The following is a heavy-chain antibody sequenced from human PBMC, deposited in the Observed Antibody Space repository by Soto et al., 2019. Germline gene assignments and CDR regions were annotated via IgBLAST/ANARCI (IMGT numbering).Heavy chain of an antibody. CDR1: GFTFEDFA. CDR3: VKDIGPFSQGQTGFES. Sequence: EVQLVESGGGLVQPDRSLRLSCAASGFTFEDFAMHWVRQGPGEGLERVAGISWNSGTLGYADSVKGRFVISRDNARDSLLSQMPSLRAEDTPLYYCVKDIGPFSQGQTGFESWGQGAQVTVS. CDR2: ISWNSGTL. D-gene: IGHD3-10*01. J-gene: IGHJ4*02. V-gene: IGHV3-9*01.